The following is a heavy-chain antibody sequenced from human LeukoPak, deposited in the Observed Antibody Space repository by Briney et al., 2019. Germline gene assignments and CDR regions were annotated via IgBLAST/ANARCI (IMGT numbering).Heavy chain of an antibody. J-gene: IGHJ4*02. D-gene: IGHD4-17*01. Sequence: HSGGSLRLSCAASAFTFSSYAMSWVRQAPGKGLEWVSAISGSGGSTYYADSVKGRFTISRDNSKNTLYLQMNSLRAEDTAVYYCAKARGFDYGDYYFDYWGQGTLVTVSS. CDR3: AKARGFDYGDYYFDY. V-gene: IGHV3-23*01. CDR1: AFTFSSYA. CDR2: ISGSGGST.